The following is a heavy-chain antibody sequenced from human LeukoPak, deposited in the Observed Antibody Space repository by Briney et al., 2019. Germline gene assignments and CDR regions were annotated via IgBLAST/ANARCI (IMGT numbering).Heavy chain of an antibody. CDR2: IYHSGST. D-gene: IGHD3-22*01. CDR3: ARGNDSSGYPNWFDP. V-gene: IGHV4-30-2*01. Sequence: SEILSLTCAVSGGSISSGGYSWSWLRQPPGKGLEWFGYIYHSGSTYYNPSLKSRVTISVDRSKNQFSLKLSSVTAADTAVYYCARGNDSSGYPNWFDPWGQGTLVTVSS. J-gene: IGHJ5*02. CDR1: GGSISSGGYS.